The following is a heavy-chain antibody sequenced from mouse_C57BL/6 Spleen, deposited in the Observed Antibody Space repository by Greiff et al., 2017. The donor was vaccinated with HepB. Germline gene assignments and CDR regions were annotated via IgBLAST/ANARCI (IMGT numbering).Heavy chain of an antibody. J-gene: IGHJ2*01. Sequence: EVQVVESEGGLVQPGSSMKLSCTASGFTFSDYYMAWVRQVPEKGLEWVANINYDGSSTYYLDSLKSRFIISRDNAKNILYLQMSSLKSEDTATYYCARFLYYYGSPYYFDYWGQGTTLTVSS. CDR1: GFTFSDYY. CDR3: ARFLYYYGSPYYFDY. V-gene: IGHV5-16*01. D-gene: IGHD1-1*01. CDR2: INYDGSST.